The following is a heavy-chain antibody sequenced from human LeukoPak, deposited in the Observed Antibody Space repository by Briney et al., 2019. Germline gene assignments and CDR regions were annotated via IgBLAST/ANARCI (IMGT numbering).Heavy chain of an antibody. Sequence: KSSETLSLTCDVSGDFIRSSEWWSWVRQPPGKGLEWIGYIYYSGSTYYNPSLKSRVTISVDTSKNQFSLKLSSVTAADTAVYYCARDYYGSGRSPRWYYGMDVWGQGTTVTVSS. CDR3: ARDYYGSGRSPRWYYGMDV. V-gene: IGHV4-30-4*01. J-gene: IGHJ6*02. CDR1: GDFIRSSEW. D-gene: IGHD3-10*01. CDR2: IYYSGST.